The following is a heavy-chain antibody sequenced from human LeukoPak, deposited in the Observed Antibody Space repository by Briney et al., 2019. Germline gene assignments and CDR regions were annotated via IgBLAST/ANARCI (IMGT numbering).Heavy chain of an antibody. D-gene: IGHD3-9*01. CDR1: GGSISSGGYY. Sequence: SQTLSLTCTVSGGSISSGGYYWSWIRQHPGKGLEWIGYIYYSGSTYYNPSLKSRVTISVDTSKNQFSLKLSSVTAADTAVYYCARNFQYYDILTGYHSAFDYWGQGTLVTVSS. CDR2: IYYSGST. J-gene: IGHJ4*02. V-gene: IGHV4-31*03. CDR3: ARNFQYYDILTGYHSAFDY.